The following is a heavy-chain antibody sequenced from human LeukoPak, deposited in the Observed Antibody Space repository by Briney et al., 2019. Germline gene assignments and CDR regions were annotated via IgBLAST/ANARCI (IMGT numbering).Heavy chain of an antibody. D-gene: IGHD6-19*01. CDR2: IIPIFGTA. J-gene: IGHJ6*02. CDR3: ARDRGIAVAANYYYYGMDV. V-gene: IGHV1-69*13. CDR1: GGTFSSYA. Sequence: ASVKVSCTASGGTFSSYAISWVRQAPGQGLEWMGGIIPIFGTANYAQKFQGSVTITADESTSTAYMELSSLRSEDTAVYYCARDRGIAVAANYYYYGMDVWGQGTTVTVSS.